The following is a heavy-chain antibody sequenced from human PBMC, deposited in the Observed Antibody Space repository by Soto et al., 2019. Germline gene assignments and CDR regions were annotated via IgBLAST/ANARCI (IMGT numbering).Heavy chain of an antibody. D-gene: IGHD2-21*02. V-gene: IGHV3-30-3*01. CDR1: GFPFSPYT. CDR2: ISYDGSDK. J-gene: IGHJ4*02. CDR3: ARGGGFCGGDCYKGGIDY. Sequence: GGSLRLSCAASGFPFSPYTMHWVRQAPGRGLEWVAVISYDGSDKYYADSVKGRITISRDNSKNTLYLQMNSLRAEDTAVYYCARGGGFCGGDCYKGGIDYWGQGTLVTVSS.